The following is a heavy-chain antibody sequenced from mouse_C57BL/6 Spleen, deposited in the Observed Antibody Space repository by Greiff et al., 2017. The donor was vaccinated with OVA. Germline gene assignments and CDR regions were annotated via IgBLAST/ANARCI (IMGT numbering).Heavy chain of an antibody. V-gene: IGHV1-52*01. CDR1: GYTFTSYW. CDR2: IDPSDSET. Sequence: VQLQQPGAELVRPGSSVKLSCKASGYTFTSYWMHWVKQRPIQGLEWIGNIDPSDSETHYNQKFKDKATLTVDKSSSTAYMQLSSLTSEDSAVYYCAREGLRLAMDYWGQGTSVTVSS. J-gene: IGHJ4*01. D-gene: IGHD2-2*01. CDR3: AREGLRLAMDY.